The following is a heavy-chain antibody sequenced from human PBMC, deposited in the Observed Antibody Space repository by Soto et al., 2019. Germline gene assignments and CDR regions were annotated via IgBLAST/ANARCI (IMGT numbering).Heavy chain of an antibody. CDR1: GGTFSSYA. Sequence: QVQLVQSGAEVKKPGSSVKVSCKASGGTFSSYAISWVRQAPGQGLEWMGGIIPIFGTANYAQKFQGRVTITADESTSTAYMELSSLRSEDTAVYYCATLGYCSGGSCYPPDFDYWGQGTLVTVSS. V-gene: IGHV1-69*01. CDR2: IIPIFGTA. D-gene: IGHD2-15*01. J-gene: IGHJ4*02. CDR3: ATLGYCSGGSCYPPDFDY.